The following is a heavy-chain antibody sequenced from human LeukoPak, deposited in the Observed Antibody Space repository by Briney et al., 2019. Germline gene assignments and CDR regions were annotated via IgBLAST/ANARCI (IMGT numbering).Heavy chain of an antibody. V-gene: IGHV3-74*01. CDR3: AGRTGDFDY. Sequence: QAGGSLRLSCAASGFTFSSYAMHWVRQAPGKGLVWVSRINSDGSSTSYADSVKGRFTISRDNSKNTLYLQMNSLRAEDTAVYYCAGRTGDFDYWGQGTLVTVSS. J-gene: IGHJ4*02. CDR1: GFTFSSYA. CDR2: INSDGSST. D-gene: IGHD1-1*01.